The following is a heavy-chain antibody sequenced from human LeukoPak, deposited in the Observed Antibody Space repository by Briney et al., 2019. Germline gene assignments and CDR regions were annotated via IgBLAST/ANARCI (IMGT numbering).Heavy chain of an antibody. CDR3: ARGVGPLAANTLAY. Sequence: GGSLRLSCAASGFTVITNDMTWVRQAPGKGLEWVSVLYSDGNTKYADSVQGRFTISRANSKNTLYLEMNSLSPDDTAVYYCARGVGPLAANTLAYWGQGTLVTVSS. V-gene: IGHV3-53*01. J-gene: IGHJ4*02. CDR1: GFTVITND. D-gene: IGHD3-16*01. CDR2: LYSDGNT.